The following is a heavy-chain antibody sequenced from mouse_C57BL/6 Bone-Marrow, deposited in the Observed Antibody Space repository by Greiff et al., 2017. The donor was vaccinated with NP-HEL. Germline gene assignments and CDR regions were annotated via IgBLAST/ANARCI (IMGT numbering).Heavy chain of an antibody. J-gene: IGHJ4*01. CDR2: INPYNGGT. V-gene: IGHV1-19*01. CDR1: GYTFTDYY. CDR3: ALYYSNPYYAMDY. Sequence: VQLQQSGPVLVKPGASVKMSCKASGYTFTDYYMNWVKQSHGKSLEWIGVINPYNGGTSYNQKFKGKATLTVDKSSSTAYMELNSLTSEDSAVYYCALYYSNPYYAMDYWGQGTSVTVSS. D-gene: IGHD2-5*01.